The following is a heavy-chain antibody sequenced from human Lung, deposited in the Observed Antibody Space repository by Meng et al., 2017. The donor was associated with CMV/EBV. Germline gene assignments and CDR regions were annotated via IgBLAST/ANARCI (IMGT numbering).Heavy chain of an antibody. CDR3: ARELYDFWSGYYFYYYGMDV. J-gene: IGHJ6*02. D-gene: IGHD3-3*01. Sequence: SETXSLXCTVSGGSVSSGSYYWSWIRQPPGKGLEWIGYIYYSGSTNYNPSLKSRVIISVDTSKNQFSLKLSSVTAADTAVYYCARELYDFWSGYYFYYYGMDVWXQGTTVTVSS. CDR1: GGSVSSGSYY. V-gene: IGHV4-61*01. CDR2: IYYSGST.